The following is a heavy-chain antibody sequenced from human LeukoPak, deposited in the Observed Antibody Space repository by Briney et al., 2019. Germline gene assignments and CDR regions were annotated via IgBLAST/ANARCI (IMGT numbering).Heavy chain of an antibody. CDR2: INPNSGGT. CDR3: ARANFLYCSSTSCLFDY. V-gene: IGHV1-2*04. CDR1: GYTFTDYY. J-gene: IGHJ4*02. Sequence: ASVKVSCKAFGYTFTDYYMHWVRLAPGQGLEWMGWINPNSGGTNYVQKFQGWVTMTRDTSINTAYMELSRLTSDDTAVYYCARANFLYCSSTSCLFDYWGQGTLVTVSS. D-gene: IGHD2-2*01.